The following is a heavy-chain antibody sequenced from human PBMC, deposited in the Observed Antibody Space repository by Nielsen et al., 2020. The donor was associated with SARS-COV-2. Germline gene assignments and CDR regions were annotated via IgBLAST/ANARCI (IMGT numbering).Heavy chain of an antibody. J-gene: IGHJ4*02. Sequence: GESLKISCAASGFTFSTYGMDWVRQAPGKGLEWVSYISSTGYTNYADSVRGRFTISRDNAKNSLYLQMNALRAEDTAVYYCAREGRKLPLDYWGQGTLVTVSS. V-gene: IGHV3-21*05. CDR1: GFTFSTYG. CDR2: ISSTGYT. D-gene: IGHD3-3*01. CDR3: AREGRKLPLDY.